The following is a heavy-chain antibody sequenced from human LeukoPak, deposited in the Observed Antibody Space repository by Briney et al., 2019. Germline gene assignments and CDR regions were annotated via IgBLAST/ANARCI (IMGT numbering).Heavy chain of an antibody. D-gene: IGHD4-17*01. J-gene: IGHJ3*02. CDR3: AKPTTVTTVLDAFDI. Sequence: GGSLRLSCAASGFTFSSYSMSWVRQAPGKGLEWVSAISGSGGSTYYADSVKGRFTISRDNSKNTLYLQMNSLRAEDTAVYYCAKPTTVTTVLDAFDIWGQGTMVTVSS. CDR1: GFTFSSYS. CDR2: ISGSGGST. V-gene: IGHV3-23*01.